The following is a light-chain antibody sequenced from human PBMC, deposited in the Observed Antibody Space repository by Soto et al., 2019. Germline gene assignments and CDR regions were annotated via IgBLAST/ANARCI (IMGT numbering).Light chain of an antibody. J-gene: IGKJ3*01. CDR2: AAS. Sequence: DIQMTQSPSSLSASIGDRVTITCRASQDISDYLAWYQQKPGKVPNLLIYAASTLQSGVPACFSGSGSGTEVTLTISSLQSEDAASYYCQRYGGTPNTFGPGTKVDIK. V-gene: IGKV1-27*01. CDR3: QRYGGTPNT. CDR1: QDISDY.